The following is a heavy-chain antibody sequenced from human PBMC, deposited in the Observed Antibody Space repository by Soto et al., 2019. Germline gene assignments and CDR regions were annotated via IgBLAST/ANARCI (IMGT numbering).Heavy chain of an antibody. CDR3: ARALNPPGIAAAGNWFDP. Sequence: PSETLSLTCTVSGGSISSYYWSWIRQPPGKGLEWIGYIYYSGITNYNPSLKSRVTISVDTSKNQFSLKLSSVTAADTAVYYCARALNPPGIAAAGNWFDPWGQGTLVTVSS. CDR1: GGSISSYY. CDR2: IYYSGIT. D-gene: IGHD6-13*01. J-gene: IGHJ5*02. V-gene: IGHV4-59*01.